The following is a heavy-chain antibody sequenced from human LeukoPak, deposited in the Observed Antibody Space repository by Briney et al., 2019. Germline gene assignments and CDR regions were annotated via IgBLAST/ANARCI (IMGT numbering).Heavy chain of an antibody. D-gene: IGHD1-14*01. Sequence: SETLSLTCTVSGGSISSGGYYWSWIRQPPGKGLEWIGYIYYSGSTYYNPSLKSRVTISVDTSKNQFSLKLSSVTAADTAVYYCARDNPGDYYYYYGMDVWGQGTTVTVSS. CDR2: IYYSGST. V-gene: IGHV4-30-4*08. J-gene: IGHJ6*02. CDR1: GGSISSGGYY. CDR3: ARDNPGDYYYYYGMDV.